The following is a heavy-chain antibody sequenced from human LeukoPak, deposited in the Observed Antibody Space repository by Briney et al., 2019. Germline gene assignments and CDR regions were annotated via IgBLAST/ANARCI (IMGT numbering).Heavy chain of an antibody. V-gene: IGHV4-4*07. J-gene: IGHJ6*02. CDR3: ARDSRTHPLLWFGEYYYYGMDV. CDR2: IYTSGST. CDR1: GGSISSYD. D-gene: IGHD3-10*01. Sequence: PSETLSLTCTVSGGSISSYDWSWIRQPPGKGLEWIGRIYTSGSTNYNPSLKSRVTMSVDTSKNQFSLKLSSVTAADTAVYYCARDSRTHPLLWFGEYYYYGMDVWGQGTTVTVSS.